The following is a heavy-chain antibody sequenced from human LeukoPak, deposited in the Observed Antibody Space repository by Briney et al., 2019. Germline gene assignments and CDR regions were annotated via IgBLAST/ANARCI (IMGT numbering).Heavy chain of an antibody. D-gene: IGHD3-3*01. V-gene: IGHV4-59*08. CDR2: IYYSGST. J-gene: IGHJ4*02. CDR1: GGSISSYC. Sequence: SETLSLTCTVSGGSISSYCWSWIRQPPGKGLEWIGYIYYSGSTNYNPSLKSRVTISVDTSKNQFSLKLSSVTAADTAVYYCARHDLQFLEGPYAHFDYWGQGTLVTVSS. CDR3: ARHDLQFLEGPYAHFDY.